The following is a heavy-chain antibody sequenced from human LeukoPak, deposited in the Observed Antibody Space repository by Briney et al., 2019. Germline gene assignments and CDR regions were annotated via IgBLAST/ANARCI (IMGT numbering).Heavy chain of an antibody. V-gene: IGHV4-59*01. CDR1: GGSISSYY. D-gene: IGHD6-19*01. Sequence: SSETLSLTCTVSGGSISSYYWSWIRQPPGKGLEWIGYIYYSGSTNYNPSLKSRVTISVDTSKNQFSLKLSSVTAADTAVYYCAREVRYSSGWYDAFDIWGQGTMVAVSS. J-gene: IGHJ3*02. CDR3: AREVRYSSGWYDAFDI. CDR2: IYYSGST.